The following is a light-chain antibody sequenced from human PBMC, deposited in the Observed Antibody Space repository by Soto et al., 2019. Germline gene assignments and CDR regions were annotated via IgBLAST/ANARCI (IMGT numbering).Light chain of an antibody. Sequence: EIVLTQFPGTLSLSPGERATLSCRASQSVSSSYLAWYQQKPGQAPRLLIYGASTRATGIPDRFSGSGSGTDFTLAISRLAPEDFAMYYCHQYGSSPLTFGPGTKVDIK. J-gene: IGKJ3*01. V-gene: IGKV3-20*01. CDR3: HQYGSSPLT. CDR1: QSVSSSY. CDR2: GAS.